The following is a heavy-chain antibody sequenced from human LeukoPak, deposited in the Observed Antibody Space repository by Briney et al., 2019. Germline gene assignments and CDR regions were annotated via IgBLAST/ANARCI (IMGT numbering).Heavy chain of an antibody. D-gene: IGHD1-26*01. Sequence: SVKVSCKASGGAFSSSAISWVRRAPGQGLEWMGGATPILGTTNYAQKFQDRVSITTDESTSTAYMELRRLRYVDTAVYYCARDDASATMGFDSWGQGTLVTVSS. V-gene: IGHV1-69*05. J-gene: IGHJ4*02. CDR2: ATPILGTT. CDR3: ARDDASATMGFDS. CDR1: GGAFSSSA.